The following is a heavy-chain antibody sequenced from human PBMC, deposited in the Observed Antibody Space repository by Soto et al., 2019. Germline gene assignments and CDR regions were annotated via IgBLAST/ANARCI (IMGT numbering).Heavy chain of an antibody. CDR1: GFTFSSYG. D-gene: IGHD2-2*01. CDR3: AAFSWYQHIKSGWFDP. V-gene: IGHV3-74*01. J-gene: IGHJ5*02. Sequence: GGSVRLCCAASGFTFSSYGMHWVRQAPGKGLVWVSRINSDGSSTSYADSVKGRFTISRDNAKNTLYLQMNSLRAEDTAVYYCAAFSWYQHIKSGWFDPWGQGTLVTVSS. CDR2: INSDGSST.